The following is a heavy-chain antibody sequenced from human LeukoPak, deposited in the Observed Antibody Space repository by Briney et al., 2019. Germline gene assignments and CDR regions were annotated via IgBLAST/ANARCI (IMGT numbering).Heavy chain of an antibody. D-gene: IGHD1-26*01. CDR3: ARHGRWELTYYYYYGMDV. J-gene: IGHJ6*02. V-gene: IGHV1-18*01. CDR2: ISAYNGNT. Sequence: ASVKVSCKASGYTFTSYGFSWVRQAPGQGLEWMGWISAYNGNTDSAQKFQGRVTMTTDTSTSTAYMELRSLRYVDTAVYYCARHGRWELTYYYYYGMDVWGRGTTVTVSS. CDR1: GYTFTSYG.